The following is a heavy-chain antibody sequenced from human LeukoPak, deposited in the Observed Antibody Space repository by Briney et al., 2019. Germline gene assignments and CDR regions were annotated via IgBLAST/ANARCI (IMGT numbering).Heavy chain of an antibody. CDR3: ASGTGQLGLLDY. J-gene: IGHJ4*02. CDR2: IRYDGSNK. D-gene: IGHD2-2*01. Sequence: PGGSLRLSCAASGFTFSSYGMHWVRQAPGKGLEWVAFIRYDGSNKYYADSVKGRFTISRDNSKNTLYLQMNSLRAEDTAVYYCASGTGQLGLLDYWGQGTLVTVSS. V-gene: IGHV3-30*02. CDR1: GFTFSSYG.